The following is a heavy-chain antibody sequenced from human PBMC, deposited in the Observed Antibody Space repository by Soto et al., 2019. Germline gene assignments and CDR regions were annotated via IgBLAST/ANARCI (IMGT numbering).Heavy chain of an antibody. Sequence: GGSLRLSCAASGFTFSNYGMNWVRQAPGKGLEWVSYISSNSGTIYYADSVKGRFSISRDNAKNSLYLQMNSLGGEDTAVYYCARALDYGGHSGGLSVSYWGQGTLVTVSS. CDR3: ARALDYGGHSGGLSVSY. V-gene: IGHV3-48*01. J-gene: IGHJ4*02. D-gene: IGHD4-17*01. CDR2: ISSNSGTI. CDR1: GFTFSNYG.